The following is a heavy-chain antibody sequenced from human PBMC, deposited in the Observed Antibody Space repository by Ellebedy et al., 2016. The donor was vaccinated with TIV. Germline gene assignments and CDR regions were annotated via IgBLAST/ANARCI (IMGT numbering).Heavy chain of an antibody. V-gene: IGHV5-51*01. CDR1: GYTFSIYW. J-gene: IGHJ4*02. CDR2: VYPSDSDA. Sequence: PGGSLRLSCEASGYTFSIYWIAWVRQVPGKGLEWMGIVYPSDSDARYSPPFQGHVTISADKAVNTAYLQWSSLKASDAGIYYCARLSGGASQPLDLDYWGQGTLVTVSA. CDR3: ARLSGGASQPLDLDY. D-gene: IGHD2-2*01.